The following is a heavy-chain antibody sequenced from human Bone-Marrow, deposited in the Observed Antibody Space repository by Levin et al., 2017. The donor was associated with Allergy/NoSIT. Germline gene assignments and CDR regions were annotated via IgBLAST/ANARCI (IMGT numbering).Heavy chain of an antibody. V-gene: IGHV3-21*01. CDR3: TRVGRLGGMDV. CDR2: IRSRDTYI. J-gene: IGHJ6*02. D-gene: IGHD3-10*01. Sequence: NPGGSLRLSCAASGFTFTDYTIHWVRQAPGKGLEWVSSIRSRDTYIHYADSVKGRFTISRDNAKQSVYLQMDSLRAEDTAVYYCTRVGRLGGMDVWGQGTTVTVSS. CDR1: GFTFTDYT.